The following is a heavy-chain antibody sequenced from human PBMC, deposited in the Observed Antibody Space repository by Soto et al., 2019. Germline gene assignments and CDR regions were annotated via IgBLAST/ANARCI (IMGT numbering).Heavy chain of an antibody. V-gene: IGHV4-59*01. CDR2: IYYSGST. Sequence: TEPLSLTCTVSGGSISSYYWSWIRQPPGKGLEWIGYIYYSGSTNYNPSLKSRVTISVDTSKNQFSLKLSSVTAADTAVYYCARAHGGWFDPWGQGTLVTVSS. CDR3: ARAHGGWFDP. D-gene: IGHD3-10*01. CDR1: GGSISSYY. J-gene: IGHJ5*02.